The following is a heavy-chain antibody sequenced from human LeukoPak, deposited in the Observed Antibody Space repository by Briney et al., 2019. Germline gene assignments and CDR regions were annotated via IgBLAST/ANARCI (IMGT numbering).Heavy chain of an antibody. CDR2: ISGSTTDI. V-gene: IGHV3-21*01. Sequence: PGGSLRLSCAASGFTFSSYAMSWVRQAPGKGLEWVSYISGSTTDIYYADSVKGRFTISRDNAKRSVYLQMNSLGVEDTAVYYCARDIHSVAFDIWGQGTMVTVSS. CDR1: GFTFSSYA. CDR3: ARDIHSVAFDI. J-gene: IGHJ3*02.